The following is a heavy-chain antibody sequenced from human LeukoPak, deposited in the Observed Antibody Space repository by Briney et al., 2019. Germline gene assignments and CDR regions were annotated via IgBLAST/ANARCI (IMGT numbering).Heavy chain of an antibody. CDR3: ARTTVSYWYFDL. D-gene: IGHD4-17*01. V-gene: IGHV5-51*01. Sequence: GESLQISCKGSGYSFTNYRIGWVRQLPGKGLEWMGIIYPGDSDPRYSPSFQGQVTISADKSISTAYLQWSSLKASDTAMYYCARTTVSYWYFDLWGRGTLVTVSS. CDR1: GYSFTNYR. CDR2: IYPGDSDP. J-gene: IGHJ2*01.